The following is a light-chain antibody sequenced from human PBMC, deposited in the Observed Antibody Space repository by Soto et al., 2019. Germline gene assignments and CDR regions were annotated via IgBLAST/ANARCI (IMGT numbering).Light chain of an antibody. CDR1: QSLTNNY. V-gene: IGKV3-20*01. CDR2: GAS. CDR3: QQYGTSPWT. Sequence: EIVLTQSPGTLSLSPGERATLSCRASQSLTNNYLAWYQQKPGQAPRLLIYGASSRATGIPDTFSGSGSGTDFTLTISRLEPGDFAVYYCQQYGTSPWTFGQGTKVDIK. J-gene: IGKJ1*01.